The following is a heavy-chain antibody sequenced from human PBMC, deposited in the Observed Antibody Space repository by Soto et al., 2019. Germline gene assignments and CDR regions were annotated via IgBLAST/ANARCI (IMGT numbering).Heavy chain of an antibody. D-gene: IGHD5-18*01. CDR1: GGTFSSYA. CDR2: IIPIFGTA. CDR3: AGRGGYSYGPSDY. J-gene: IGHJ4*02. Sequence: QVQLVQSGAAVKKPGSSVKISCKASGGTFSSYAISWVRQAPGQGLEWMGGIIPIFGTANYVQKVQGRVTSTADKSTSTAYMGLSSLRSEVTAVYYCAGRGGYSYGPSDYWGQGTLVTVSS. V-gene: IGHV1-69*06.